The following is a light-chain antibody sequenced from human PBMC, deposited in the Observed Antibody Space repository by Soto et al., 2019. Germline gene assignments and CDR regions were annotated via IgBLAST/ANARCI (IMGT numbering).Light chain of an antibody. CDR3: LQYNTYPWT. CDR2: AAS. V-gene: IGKV1-17*01. J-gene: IGKJ1*01. CDR1: HGIRND. Sequence: DIQMTQSPSSLSASVGDRVTITCRASHGIRNDLYWFQQKPAQAPERLIYAASSLQSGVPSRFSGRGSGTEFTLTIRSLKVEECATYACLQYNTYPWTFGQGTKVEIK.